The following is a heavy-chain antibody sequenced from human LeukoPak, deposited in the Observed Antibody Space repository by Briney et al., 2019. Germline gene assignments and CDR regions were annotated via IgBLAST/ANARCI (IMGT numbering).Heavy chain of an antibody. CDR3: ARGAYQLPFNNWFDP. Sequence: GASVKVSCKASGYTFTGYYMHWVRQAPGQGLEWMGWINPNSGGTNYAQKFQGRVTMTRDTSISTAYMELSRLRSGDTAVYYCARGAYQLPFNNWFDPWGQGTLVTVSS. D-gene: IGHD2-2*01. J-gene: IGHJ5*02. CDR2: INPNSGGT. CDR1: GYTFTGYY. V-gene: IGHV1-2*02.